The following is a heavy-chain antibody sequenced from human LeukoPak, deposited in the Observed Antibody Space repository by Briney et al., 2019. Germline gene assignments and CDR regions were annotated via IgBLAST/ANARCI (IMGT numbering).Heavy chain of an antibody. Sequence: GSSLRLSCAASGFTFSSYGMHWVRQAPGKGLEWVAVISYDGSNKYYADSVKGRFTISRDNSKNTLYLQMNSLRAEDTAVYYCAKEAVGATTGYYYYYMDVWGKGTTVTVSS. J-gene: IGHJ6*03. CDR2: ISYDGSNK. CDR1: GFTFSSYG. CDR3: AKEAVGATTGYYYYYMDV. V-gene: IGHV3-30*18. D-gene: IGHD1-26*01.